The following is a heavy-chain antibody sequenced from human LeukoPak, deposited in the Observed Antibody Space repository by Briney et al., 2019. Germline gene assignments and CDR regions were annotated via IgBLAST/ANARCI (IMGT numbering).Heavy chain of an antibody. Sequence: SETLSLTCTVSGDSISSYYWSWVRQAPGKGLEWFGYINHSGRSNYNPSLKSRVTISLDSSKNQFSLKLSSVTAAGTAVYYCARGPSHGGGYFDYWGQGTLVTASS. D-gene: IGHD3-16*01. V-gene: IGHV4-59*01. CDR1: GDSISSYY. J-gene: IGHJ4*02. CDR3: ARGPSHGGGYFDY. CDR2: INHSGRS.